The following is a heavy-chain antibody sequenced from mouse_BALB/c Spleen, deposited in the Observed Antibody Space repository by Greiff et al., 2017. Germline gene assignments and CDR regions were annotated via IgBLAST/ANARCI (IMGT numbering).Heavy chain of an antibody. J-gene: IGHJ3*01. CDR2: INPSPGYT. CDR3: ARAMITAPSAWFAD. CDR1: GYTFTSYW. V-gene: IGHV1-7*01. Sequence: QVQLQQSGAELAKPGASVKMSCKASGYTFTSYWMHWVKQRPGQGLEWIGYINPSPGYTEYNQQFKDKATVPADKSSSTAYMQLSSLTSEDSAVYYGARAMITAPSAWFADWGQGTLVTVSA. D-gene: IGHD2-4*01.